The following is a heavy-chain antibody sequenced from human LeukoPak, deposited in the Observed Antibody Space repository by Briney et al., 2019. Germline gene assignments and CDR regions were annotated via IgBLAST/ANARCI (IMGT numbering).Heavy chain of an antibody. J-gene: IGHJ3*02. CDR2: IWYDGSDK. D-gene: IGHD3-9*01. CDR1: GFTLSNYG. V-gene: IGHV3-33*01. CDR3: ARSFDYSKKHDAFDI. Sequence: GRSLRLSCAASGFTLSNYGMHWVRQAPGKGLEWVAVIWYDGSDKYYADSVKGRFTISRDNSKNTLYVQMNSLRVEDTAVYHCARSFDYSKKHDAFDIWGQGKMVTVSS.